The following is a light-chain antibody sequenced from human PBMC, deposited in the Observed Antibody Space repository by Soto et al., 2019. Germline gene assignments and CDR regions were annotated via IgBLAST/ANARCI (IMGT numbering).Light chain of an antibody. V-gene: IGKV3-11*01. CDR1: QSVSSY. Sequence: EIVLTQFPATLSFSPGDGATLSCRASQSVSSYLAWYQQKRGQAPRLLIYDSSNRATGIPARFSGSGSGTDFSLIISSLEPEDFAVYYCQQRSNWPLTFGGGTKVDI. J-gene: IGKJ4*01. CDR3: QQRSNWPLT. CDR2: DSS.